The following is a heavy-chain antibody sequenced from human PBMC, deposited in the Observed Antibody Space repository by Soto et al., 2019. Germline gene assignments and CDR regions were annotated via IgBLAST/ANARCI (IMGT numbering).Heavy chain of an antibody. Sequence: QVQLVQSGAEVKKPGASVKVSCKASGYTFTSYYMHWVRLAPGQGLEWMGIINPDGGGTSYAQQFQGRVIMTRDTSTSTVYMETSSLTSEDTAVYYCAVGGNYLGMDVWGQGTTVTVSS. CDR1: GYTFTSYY. V-gene: IGHV1-46*01. CDR2: INPDGGGT. J-gene: IGHJ6*02. CDR3: AVGGNYLGMDV.